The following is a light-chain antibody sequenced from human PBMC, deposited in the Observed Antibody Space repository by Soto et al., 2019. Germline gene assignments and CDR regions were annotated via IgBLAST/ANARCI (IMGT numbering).Light chain of an antibody. V-gene: IGKV1-12*01. CDR1: QGIGTW. J-gene: IGKJ2*01. Sequence: DIQMTQSPSSVSASVGDRVTITCRASQGIGTWLAWYQQKPGKAPNLLIYAASSLQSGVPPRFSCSGSGTDFSLTISSLQPEDFATYYCQQANSFPRTFGQGTKLEMK. CDR3: QQANSFPRT. CDR2: AAS.